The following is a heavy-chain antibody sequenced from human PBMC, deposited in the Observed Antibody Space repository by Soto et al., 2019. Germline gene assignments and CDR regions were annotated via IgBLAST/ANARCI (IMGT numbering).Heavy chain of an antibody. Sequence: QVQLVQSGAEVKKPGSSVKVSCKASGGTFSSYAISCVRQAPGQGLEWMGGIIPIFGTANYAQKFQGRVTITADESTSTAYMELSSLRSEDTAVYYCARGGEGGYSGYDDYYYYYGMDVWGQGTTVTVSS. CDR3: ARGGEGGYSGYDDYYYYYGMDV. D-gene: IGHD5-12*01. CDR2: IIPIFGTA. J-gene: IGHJ6*02. V-gene: IGHV1-69*01. CDR1: GGTFSSYA.